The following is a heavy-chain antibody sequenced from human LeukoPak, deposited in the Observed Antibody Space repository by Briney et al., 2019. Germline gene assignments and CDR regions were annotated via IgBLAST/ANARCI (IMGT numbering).Heavy chain of an antibody. V-gene: IGHV3-48*01. D-gene: IGHD5-24*01. CDR3: ARDPNTIYFDY. CDR1: GFTLSSYS. CDR2: ISSSSSTI. Sequence: PGGSLRLSCAASGFTLSSYSMNWVRQAPGKGLEWVSYISSSSSTIYYADSVKGRLTISRDNAKNSLYLQMNSLRAEDTAVYYCARDPNTIYFDYWGQGTLVTVSS. J-gene: IGHJ4*02.